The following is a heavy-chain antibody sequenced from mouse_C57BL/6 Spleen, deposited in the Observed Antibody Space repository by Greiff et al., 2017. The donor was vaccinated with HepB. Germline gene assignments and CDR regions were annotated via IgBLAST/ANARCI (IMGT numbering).Heavy chain of an antibody. J-gene: IGHJ2*01. D-gene: IGHD2-5*01. V-gene: IGHV3-6*01. CDR3: ARTTIVTSFFDY. CDR1: GYSITSGYY. Sequence: ESGPGLVKPSQSLSLTCSVTGYSITSGYYWNWIRQFPGNKLEWMGYISYDGSNNYNPSLKNRISITRDTSKNQFFLKLNSVTTEDTATYYCARTTIVTSFFDYWGQGTTLTVSS. CDR2: ISYDGSN.